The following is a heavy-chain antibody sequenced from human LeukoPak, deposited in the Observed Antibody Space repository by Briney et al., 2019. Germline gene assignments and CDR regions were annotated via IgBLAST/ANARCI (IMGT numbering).Heavy chain of an antibody. V-gene: IGHV3-74*01. CDR3: ARGNSFSYPD. Sequence: GGSLRLSCAAPGFTFTSFWMHWVRQAPGQGLVWVSRINNDGSGTSYADSVKGRFTISRDNAKNTLFLQMNSLRAEDTAVYYCARGNSFSYPDWGQGTQVTVSS. CDR1: GFTFTSFW. J-gene: IGHJ4*02. D-gene: IGHD3-16*02. CDR2: INNDGSGT.